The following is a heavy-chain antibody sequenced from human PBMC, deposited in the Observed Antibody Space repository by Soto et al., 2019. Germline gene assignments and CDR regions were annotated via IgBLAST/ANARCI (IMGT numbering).Heavy chain of an antibody. D-gene: IGHD6-25*01. J-gene: IGHJ4*02. CDR3: AYRVGSRGSFDY. Sequence: QITLKESGPTLVKPTQTLTLTCTFSGFSLTTSGVSVGWIRQPPGKALEWLASIYWNDDKRYRPTLKCRLTLTKDNSKKQVGLTMTNLDPVDEATYYCAYRVGSRGSFDYWGQGTLVTVSS. V-gene: IGHV2-5*01. CDR1: GFSLTTSGVS. CDR2: IYWNDDK.